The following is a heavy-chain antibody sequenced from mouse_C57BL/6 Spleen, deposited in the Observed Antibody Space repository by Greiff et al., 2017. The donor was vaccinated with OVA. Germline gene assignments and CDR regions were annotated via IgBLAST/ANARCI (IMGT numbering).Heavy chain of an antibody. CDR3: ARGGGYYEGRAMDY. CDR1: GYTFTSYW. D-gene: IGHD2-3*01. V-gene: IGHV1-55*01. CDR2: IYPGSGST. Sequence: QVQLQQPGAELVKPGASVKMSCKASGYTFTSYWITWVKQRPGHGLEWIGDIYPGSGSTNYNEKLKSKATLTVDTSSSTAYMQLSSLTSEDSAVYYCARGGGYYEGRAMDYWGQGTSVTVSS. J-gene: IGHJ4*01.